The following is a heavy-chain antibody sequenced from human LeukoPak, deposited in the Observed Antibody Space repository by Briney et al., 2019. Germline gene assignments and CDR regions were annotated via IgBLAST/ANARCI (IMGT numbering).Heavy chain of an antibody. CDR2: IYYSGST. CDR3: ATWRNWFDP. V-gene: IGHV4-59*01. D-gene: IGHD5-24*01. J-gene: IGHJ5*02. CDR1: GXSISSYY. Sequence: PSETLSLTCTVSGXSISSYYGSWIRQPPGKGLEWIGYIYYSGSTNYNPSLKSRVTILVDTSKNQFSLKLSSVTAADTAVYYCATWRNWFDPWGQGTLVTVSS.